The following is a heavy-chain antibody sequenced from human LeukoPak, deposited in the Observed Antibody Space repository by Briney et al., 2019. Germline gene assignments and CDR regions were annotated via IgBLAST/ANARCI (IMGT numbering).Heavy chain of an antibody. CDR1: GGSISSGDYY. CDR2: IYYSGST. Sequence: SETLSLTCTVSGGSISSGDYYWRWVRQPPGKGLEWIGYIYYSGSTYYNPSLHRRITISVDTSKKQFSLTLSSMTAADTAVYYCARDPSYYDSSGYYYGMDVWGQGTTVTVSS. J-gene: IGHJ6*02. D-gene: IGHD3-22*01. V-gene: IGHV4-30-4*01. CDR3: ARDPSYYDSSGYYYGMDV.